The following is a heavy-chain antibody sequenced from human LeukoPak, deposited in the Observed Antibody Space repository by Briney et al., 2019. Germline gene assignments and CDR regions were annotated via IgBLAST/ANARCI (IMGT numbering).Heavy chain of an antibody. CDR2: IYYSGST. J-gene: IGHJ4*02. V-gene: IGHV4-59*01. D-gene: IGHD6-13*01. CDR3: ARCIAAAGTCDY. Sequence: PSETLSLTCTVSGGSISSYYWSWIRQPPGKGLEWIGYIYYSGSTNYNPSLKSRVTISVDTSKNQFSLKLSSVTAADTAVYYCARCIAAAGTCDYWGQGILVTVSS. CDR1: GGSISSYY.